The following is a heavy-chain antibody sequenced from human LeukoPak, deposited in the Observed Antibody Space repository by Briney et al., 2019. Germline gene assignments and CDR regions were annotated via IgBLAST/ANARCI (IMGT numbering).Heavy chain of an antibody. J-gene: IGHJ4*02. Sequence: PSETLSLTCTVSGGSISSYYWSWIRQPPGKGLEWIGYIYYSGSTNYNPSLKSRVTISVDTSKNQFSLKLSSVTAADTAVYYCARAGGYSSSWYVYYFDYWGQGTLVTVSS. D-gene: IGHD6-13*01. CDR2: IYYSGST. CDR3: ARAGGYSSSWYVYYFDY. CDR1: GGSISSYY. V-gene: IGHV4-59*01.